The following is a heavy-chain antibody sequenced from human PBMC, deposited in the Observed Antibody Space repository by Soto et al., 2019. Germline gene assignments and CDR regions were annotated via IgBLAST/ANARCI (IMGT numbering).Heavy chain of an antibody. D-gene: IGHD6-13*01. V-gene: IGHV3-30-3*01. CDR1: GFTFSTSV. J-gene: IGHJ4*02. Sequence: QVQLVESGGGVVQPGGSLRLSCAASGFTFSTSVMHWVRQAPGKGLEWMAILTDGGNKKYYADSVKGRFTISRDISESTLFLQMNSLRTEDTAVYYCAREAFEAGRGHFGYWGQGTLVSVTS. CDR3: AREAFEAGRGHFGY. CDR2: LTDGGNKK.